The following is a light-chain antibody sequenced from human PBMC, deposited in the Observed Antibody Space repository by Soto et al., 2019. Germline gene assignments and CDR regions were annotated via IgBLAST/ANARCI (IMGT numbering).Light chain of an antibody. CDR3: QNYDTSPT. CDR2: GAS. Sequence: EIVLTQSPGTLSLSAGERATLSCRASQSVGSSYLAWYQQKPGQAPTVLIYGASSRATGIPDSFSGSGSGTDFTITISRLEPEDFAVYYCQNYDTSPTFGQGTKVEI. J-gene: IGKJ1*01. V-gene: IGKV3-20*01. CDR1: QSVGSSY.